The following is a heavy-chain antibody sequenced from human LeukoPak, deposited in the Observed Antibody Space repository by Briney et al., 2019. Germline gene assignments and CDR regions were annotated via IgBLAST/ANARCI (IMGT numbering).Heavy chain of an antibody. CDR2: ISWNSGNI. Sequence: TGGSLRLSCAASGFTFDDYDMHWVRQAPGKGLEWVSGISWNSGNIGYADSVKGRFTISRDNAKNSLYLQMNSLRAEDSALYYCAKDMVGIVGDAFDIWGRGTMVTVSS. CDR3: AKDMVGIVGDAFDI. J-gene: IGHJ3*02. V-gene: IGHV3-9*01. D-gene: IGHD2-15*01. CDR1: GFTFDDYD.